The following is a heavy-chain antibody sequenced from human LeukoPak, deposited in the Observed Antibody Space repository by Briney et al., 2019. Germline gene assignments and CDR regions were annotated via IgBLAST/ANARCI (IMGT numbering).Heavy chain of an antibody. V-gene: IGHV3-20*04. CDR3: ARDFGYYDSSGYYLGIFDY. CDR1: GFTFDDYG. J-gene: IGHJ4*02. D-gene: IGHD3-22*01. CDR2: INWNGGST. Sequence: PGGSLRLSCAASGFTFDDYGMSWVRQAPGKGLEWVSGINWNGGSTGYADSVKGRFTISRDNAKNSLYLQMNSLRAEDTALYYCARDFGYYDSSGYYLGIFDYWGQGTLVTVSP.